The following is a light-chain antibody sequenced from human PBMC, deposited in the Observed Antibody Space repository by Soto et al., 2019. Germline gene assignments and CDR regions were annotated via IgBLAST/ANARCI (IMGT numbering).Light chain of an antibody. J-gene: IGKJ2*01. CDR2: DTS. CDR3: QQYGASPIYT. V-gene: IGKV3-11*01. CDR1: QSVSNF. Sequence: EIVLTQSPATLSLSPGKRATLSCRASQSVSNFLAWYQQKAGQAPRLLIYDTSNRAGGIPARFSGSGSGTDFTLSISRLEPEDFAVYYCQQYGASPIYTFGQGTKLEIK.